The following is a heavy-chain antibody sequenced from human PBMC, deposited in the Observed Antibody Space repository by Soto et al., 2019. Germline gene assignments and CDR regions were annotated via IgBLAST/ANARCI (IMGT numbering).Heavy chain of an antibody. CDR3: ARNYGYCSGGSCYRWFDP. V-gene: IGHV4-34*01. CDR1: GGSFSGYY. J-gene: IGHJ5*02. Sequence: SETLSLTCAVYGGSFSGYYWSWIRQPPGKGLEWIGEINHSGSTNYNPSLKSRVTISVDTSKNQFSLKLSSVTAADTAVYYCARNYGYCSGGSCYRWFDPWGQGTLVTVS. D-gene: IGHD2-15*01. CDR2: INHSGST.